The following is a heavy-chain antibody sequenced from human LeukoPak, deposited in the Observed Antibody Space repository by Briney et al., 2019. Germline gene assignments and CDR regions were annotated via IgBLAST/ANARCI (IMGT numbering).Heavy chain of an antibody. CDR3: ARDRVVVAAIRTVDAFDI. V-gene: IGHV1-18*01. CDR2: ISAYNGNT. CDR1: GYTFTSYG. J-gene: IGHJ3*02. D-gene: IGHD2-15*01. Sequence: ASVKVSCKASGYTFTSYGISWVRQAPGQGLEWMGWISAYNGNTNYAQKLQGRVTMTTDTSTSTAYMELRSLRSDDTAVYYCARDRVVVAAIRTVDAFDIWGQGTMVTVSS.